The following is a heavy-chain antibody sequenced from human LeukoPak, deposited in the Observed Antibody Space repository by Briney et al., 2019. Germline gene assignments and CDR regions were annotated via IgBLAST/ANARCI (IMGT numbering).Heavy chain of an antibody. D-gene: IGHD3-3*01. J-gene: IGHJ4*02. CDR3: ARDRRITIFGVDQEGFDY. CDR2: ISGSGGST. V-gene: IGHV3-23*01. CDR1: GFTFSSYA. Sequence: GGSLRLSCAASGFTFSSYAMSWVRQAPGKGLEWVSVISGSGGSTYYADSVKGRFTISRDNSKNTLYLQMNSLRAEDTAVYYCARDRRITIFGVDQEGFDYWGQGTLVTVSS.